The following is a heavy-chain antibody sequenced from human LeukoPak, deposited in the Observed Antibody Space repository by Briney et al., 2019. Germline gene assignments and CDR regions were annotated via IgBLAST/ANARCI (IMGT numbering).Heavy chain of an antibody. V-gene: IGHV4-39*01. J-gene: IGHJ4*02. CDR1: GGPISSSSYY. CDR3: ARQRIVVVVAATFDY. Sequence: KPSETLSLTCTVSGGPISSSSYYWGWIRQPPGKGLEWIGSIYYSGSTYYNPSLKSRVTISVDTSKNQFSLKLSSVTAADTAVYYCARQRIVVVVAATFDYWGQGTLVTVSS. D-gene: IGHD2-15*01. CDR2: IYYSGST.